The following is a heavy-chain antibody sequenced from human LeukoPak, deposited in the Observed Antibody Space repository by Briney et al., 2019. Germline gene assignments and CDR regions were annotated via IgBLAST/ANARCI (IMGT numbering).Heavy chain of an antibody. CDR1: GGTFSSYG. CDR2: IIPIFGTA. J-gene: IGHJ4*02. CDR3: ARDWSESTGWFYFDY. D-gene: IGHD6-19*01. Sequence: GASVKVSCKASGGTFSSYGISWVRQAPGQGLEWMGRIIPIFGTANYARKFQGRVTITADKSTGTAYMELSSLRSEDTAVYYCARDWSESTGWFYFDYWGQGTLVTVSS. V-gene: IGHV1-69*06.